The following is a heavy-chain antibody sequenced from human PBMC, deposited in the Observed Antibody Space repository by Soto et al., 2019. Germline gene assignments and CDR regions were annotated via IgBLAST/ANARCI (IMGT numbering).Heavy chain of an antibody. J-gene: IGHJ3*01. CDR2: IWYDGSNK. Sequence: GGSLRLSSAASGFTFSSYGMHWVRQAPGKGLEWVAVIWYDGSNKYYADSVKGRFTISRDNSKNTLYLQMNSLRAEDTAVYYYSRLTAKPLDAFDFWGQGTMVTGSS. D-gene: IGHD7-27*01. CDR1: GFTFSSYG. V-gene: IGHV3-33*01. CDR3: SRLTAKPLDAFDF.